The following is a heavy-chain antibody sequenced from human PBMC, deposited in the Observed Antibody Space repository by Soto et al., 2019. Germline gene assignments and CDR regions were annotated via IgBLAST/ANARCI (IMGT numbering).Heavy chain of an antibody. CDR1: GFTFSSYA. CDR2: ISYDGSNK. D-gene: IGHD2-21*02. V-gene: IGHV3-30-3*01. CDR3: ARDGSAYCGGDCYLFFGWFDP. J-gene: IGHJ5*02. Sequence: VGSLRLSCAASGFTFSSYAMHWVRQAPGKGLEWVAVISYDGSNKYYADSVKGRFTISRDNSKNTLYLQMNSLRAEDTAVYYCARDGSAYCGGDCYLFFGWFDPWGQGTLVTVSS.